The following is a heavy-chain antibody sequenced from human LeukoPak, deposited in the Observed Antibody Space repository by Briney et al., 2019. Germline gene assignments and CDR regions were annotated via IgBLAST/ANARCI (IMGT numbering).Heavy chain of an antibody. D-gene: IGHD2-2*02. CDR3: ARLLGYCSSTSCYTSPVDY. V-gene: IGHV4-39*01. CDR2: IYYSGST. CDR1: GGSISSSSYY. J-gene: IGHJ4*02. Sequence: SETLSLTCTVSGGSISSSSYYWGWIRQPPGKRLEWIGSIYYSGSTYYNPSLKSRVTISVDTSKNQFSLKLSSVTAADTAVYYCARLLGYCSSTSCYTSPVDYWGQGTLVTVSS.